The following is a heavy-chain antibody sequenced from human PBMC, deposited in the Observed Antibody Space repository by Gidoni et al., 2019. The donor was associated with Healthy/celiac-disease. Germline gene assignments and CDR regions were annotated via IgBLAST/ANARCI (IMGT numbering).Heavy chain of an antibody. CDR1: GGSISSGSYY. CDR2: ICTSGST. J-gene: IGHJ4*02. D-gene: IGHD3-16*01. V-gene: IGHV4-61*02. CDR3: AYLTGSFDY. Sequence: QVQLQESGPGLVKPSQTLHHTCTGSGGSISSGSYYWSWIRQPAGKGLEWIGRICTSGSTNYTPSLKSRVTISVDTSKNQFSLKLSSVTAADTAVYYCAYLTGSFDYWGQGTLVTVSS.